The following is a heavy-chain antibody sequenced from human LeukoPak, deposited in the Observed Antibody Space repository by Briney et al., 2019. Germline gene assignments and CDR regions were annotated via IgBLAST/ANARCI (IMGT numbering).Heavy chain of an antibody. CDR1: GFTFSSYW. CDR2: INQDGSGK. J-gene: IGHJ4*02. D-gene: IGHD6-19*01. V-gene: IGHV3-7*01. Sequence: PGGSLSLSCAASGFTFSSYWMGWVRRAPGEGLAWVANINQDGSGKYYVDSVKGRFTISRDNAKNSLYLQMNSLRAEDTAVYYCARTYPGIALAGTFDYWGQGTLVTFSS. CDR3: ARTYPGIALAGTFDY.